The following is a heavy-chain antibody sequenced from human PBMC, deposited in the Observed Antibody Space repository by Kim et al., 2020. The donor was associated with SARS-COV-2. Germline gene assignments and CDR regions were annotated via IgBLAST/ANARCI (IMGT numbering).Heavy chain of an antibody. CDR1: GFTFSSYG. V-gene: IGHV3-33*01. Sequence: GGSLRLSCAASGFTFSSYGMHWVRQAPGKGLEWVAVIWYDGSNKYYADSVKGRFTISRDNSKNTLYLQMNSLRAEDTAVYYCARVGAVAGSAVDYWGQGTLVTVSS. D-gene: IGHD6-19*01. J-gene: IGHJ4*02. CDR3: ARVGAVAGSAVDY. CDR2: IWYDGSNK.